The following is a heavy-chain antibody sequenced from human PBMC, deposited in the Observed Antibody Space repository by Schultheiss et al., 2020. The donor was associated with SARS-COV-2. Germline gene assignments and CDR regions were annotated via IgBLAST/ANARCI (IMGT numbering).Heavy chain of an antibody. Sequence: SQTLSLTCSVSGGSISSSRHYWGWIRQSPGKGLEWIGYIYYSGSTYYNPSLKSRVTISVDTSKNQFSLKLSSVTAADTAVYYCASGPSIAARRFDYWGQGTLVTVSS. CDR2: IYYSGST. V-gene: IGHV4-39*01. D-gene: IGHD6-6*01. CDR1: GGSISSSRHY. J-gene: IGHJ4*02. CDR3: ASGPSIAARRFDY.